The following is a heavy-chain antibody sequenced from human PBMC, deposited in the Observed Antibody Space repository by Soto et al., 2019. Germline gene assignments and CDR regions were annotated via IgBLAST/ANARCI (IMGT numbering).Heavy chain of an antibody. CDR3: ARADGSSWYGGIDP. CDR1: GFTFSSYG. J-gene: IGHJ5*02. CDR2: IWYDGSNK. Sequence: QVQLVESGGGVVQPGRSLRLSCAASGFTFSSYGMHCVRQAPGKGLEWVAVIWYDGSNKYYADSVKGRFTISRDNSKNTMYLQMNILRAEDTAVYYCARADGSSWYGGIDPWGQVTLVTVSS. D-gene: IGHD6-13*01. V-gene: IGHV3-33*01.